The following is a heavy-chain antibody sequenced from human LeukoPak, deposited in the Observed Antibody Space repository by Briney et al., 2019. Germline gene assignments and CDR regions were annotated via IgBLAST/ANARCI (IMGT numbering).Heavy chain of an antibody. CDR2: IYYSGST. Sequence: SETLSLTCTVSGGSINNYYWSWLRQPPGKGLEWIGYIYYSGSTNYNPSLKSRVTISIDTSKNQFSLKLSSVTAADTAVYYCAKSSGSYYNVDFDYWGQGTLVTVSS. D-gene: IGHD3-10*01. CDR3: AKSSGSYYNVDFDY. CDR1: GGSINNYY. J-gene: IGHJ4*02. V-gene: IGHV4-59*01.